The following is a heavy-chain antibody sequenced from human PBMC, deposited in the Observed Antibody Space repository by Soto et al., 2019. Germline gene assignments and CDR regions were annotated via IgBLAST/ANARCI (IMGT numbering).Heavy chain of an antibody. CDR1: GGSISSRSYY. Sequence: QLQLQESGPGLVRPSETLSLTCSVSGGSISSRSYYLGWLRRPPGKGLEWIGSFFYSGSIYYNPSLKSRVTISADMSQNLFSLKLRSVTAADTAVYHCARHPCSSSGCQSYYYGMDVWGQGTTVTVSS. J-gene: IGHJ6*02. CDR3: ARHPCSSSGCQSYYYGMDV. D-gene: IGHD2-2*01. V-gene: IGHV4-39*01. CDR2: FFYSGSI.